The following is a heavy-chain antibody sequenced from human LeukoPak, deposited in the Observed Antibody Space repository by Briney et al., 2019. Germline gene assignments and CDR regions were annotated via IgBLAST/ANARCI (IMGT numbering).Heavy chain of an antibody. D-gene: IGHD3-16*02. CDR3: ARGLRLGELSLYLLDY. CDR1: GYTFTVYY. J-gene: IGHJ4*02. CDR2: INPNSGGT. V-gene: IGHV1-2*06. Sequence: ASVTVSCQASGYTFTVYYMHWVRQAPGQALEWMGRINPNSGGTTNAQKFQGRVTMTRDTSISTAYMELSRLRSDNTAVYYCARGLRLGELSLYLLDYWGQGTLVTVSS.